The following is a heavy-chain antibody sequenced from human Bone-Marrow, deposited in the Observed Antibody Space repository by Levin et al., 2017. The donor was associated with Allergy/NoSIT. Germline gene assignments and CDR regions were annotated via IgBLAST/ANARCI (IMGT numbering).Heavy chain of an antibody. D-gene: IGHD4-17*01. CDR3: ARLVTTFGMDV. CDR1: GGTFSSYA. V-gene: IGHV1-69*01. J-gene: IGHJ6*02. Sequence: GGSLRLSCKASGGTFSSYAISWVRQAPGQGLEWMGGIIPIFGTANYAQKFQGRVTITADESTSTAYMELSSLRSEDTAVYYCARLVTTFGMDVWGQGTTVTVSS. CDR2: IIPIFGTA.